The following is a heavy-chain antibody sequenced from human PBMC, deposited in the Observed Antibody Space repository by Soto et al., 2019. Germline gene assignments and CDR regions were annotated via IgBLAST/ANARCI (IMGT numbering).Heavy chain of an antibody. CDR2: ISAYNGNT. CDR3: ARVPTGDYVFAP. Sequence: ASVKVSCKASGYTFTSYGISWVRQAPGQGLEWMGWISAYNGNTNYAQKLQGRVTMTTDTSTSTAYMELRSLRSDDTAVYYCARVPTGDYVFAPRGQGSLVTVSS. V-gene: IGHV1-18*01. CDR1: GYTFTSYG. D-gene: IGHD4-17*01. J-gene: IGHJ5*02.